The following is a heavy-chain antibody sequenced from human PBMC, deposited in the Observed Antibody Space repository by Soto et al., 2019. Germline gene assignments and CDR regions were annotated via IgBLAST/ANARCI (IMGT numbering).Heavy chain of an antibody. CDR3: ARSYYGSGSYWFYGMDV. CDR1: GYTFTTYG. Sequence: ASVKVSCKASGYTFTTYGIGWVRQAPGQGLEWMGWISAYNGDTDYAQKFQGRVTLTTDTSTTTAYMELSSLRSEDTAVYYCARSYYGSGSYWFYGMDVWGQGTTVTVSS. J-gene: IGHJ6*02. D-gene: IGHD3-10*01. CDR2: ISAYNGDT. V-gene: IGHV1-18*04.